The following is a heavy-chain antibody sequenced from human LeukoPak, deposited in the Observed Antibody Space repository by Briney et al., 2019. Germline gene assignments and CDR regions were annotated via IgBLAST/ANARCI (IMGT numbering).Heavy chain of an antibody. CDR2: INHSGST. J-gene: IGHJ4*02. CDR1: GGSSSGYY. V-gene: IGHV4-34*01. Sequence: SETLSLTCAVYGGSSSGYYWSWIRQPPGKGLEWIGEINHSGSTNYNPSLKSRVTISVDTSKNQFSLKRSSVTAADTALYYCARHGEKYFEKWGQGTLVTVSS. D-gene: IGHD3-10*01. CDR3: ARHGEKYFEK.